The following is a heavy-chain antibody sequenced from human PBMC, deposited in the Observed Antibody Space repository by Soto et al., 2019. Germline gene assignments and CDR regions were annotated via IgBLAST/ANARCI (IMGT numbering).Heavy chain of an antibody. CDR2: VIPRFRTT. D-gene: IGHD6-6*01. V-gene: IGHV1-69*13. Sequence: ASVKVSCKASGDTFNKYAITWVRQAPGQGLEWMGGVIPRFRTTNYAQKFQGRVTISADASTTTVYMELTSLRSEDTAVYYCVPLHPSPVAGRPGVDGWGQGTAVTVSS. CDR1: GDTFNKYA. CDR3: VPLHPSPVAGRPGVDG. J-gene: IGHJ6*02.